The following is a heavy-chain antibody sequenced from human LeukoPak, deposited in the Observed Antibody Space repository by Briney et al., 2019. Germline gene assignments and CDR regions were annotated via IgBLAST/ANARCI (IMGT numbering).Heavy chain of an antibody. CDR1: GFTFSRYS. D-gene: IGHD6-6*01. Sequence: GGSLRLSCAASGFTFSRYSMHWVRQAPGKGLEYVSAISNNGGSTYYAKSVKGRFTISRDNSRNTLYLQMGSLRAEDMAVYYCARTSIAAREADYWGQGTLVTVSS. V-gene: IGHV3-64*01. CDR2: ISNNGGST. J-gene: IGHJ4*02. CDR3: ARTSIAAREADY.